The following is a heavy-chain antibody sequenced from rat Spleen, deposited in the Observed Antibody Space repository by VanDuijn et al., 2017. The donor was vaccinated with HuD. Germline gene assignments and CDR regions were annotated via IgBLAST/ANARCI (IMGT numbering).Heavy chain of an antibody. D-gene: IGHD1-2*01. V-gene: IGHV5-25*01. CDR3: ARDYSNYIGPLYNWFAY. J-gene: IGHJ3*01. CDR2: ISTGGGNT. Sequence: EVQLVESGGGLVQPGRSMKLSCAASGFTFINYYMAWVRQAPTKGLEWVASISTGGGNTYDRDSVKGRFTISRDNAKSTLYLQMDSLRSEDTATYYCARDYSNYIGPLYNWFAYWGQGTLVTVSS. CDR1: GFTFINYY.